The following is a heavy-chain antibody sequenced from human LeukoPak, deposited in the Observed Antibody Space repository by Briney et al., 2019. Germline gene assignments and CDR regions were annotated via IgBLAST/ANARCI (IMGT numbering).Heavy chain of an antibody. Sequence: GGSLRLSCAASGFTFSSYSMNWVRQAPGKGLEWVSSISSSSSYIYYADSVKGRFTISRDNAKNSLYLQMYSLRAEDTAVYYCARVGGRSYASLFDYWGQGTLVTVSS. CDR2: ISSSSSYI. V-gene: IGHV3-21*01. J-gene: IGHJ4*02. D-gene: IGHD2-2*01. CDR3: ARVGGRSYASLFDY. CDR1: GFTFSSYS.